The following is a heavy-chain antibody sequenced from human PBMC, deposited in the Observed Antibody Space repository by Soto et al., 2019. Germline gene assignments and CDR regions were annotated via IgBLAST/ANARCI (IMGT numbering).Heavy chain of an antibody. V-gene: IGHV3-23*01. J-gene: IGHJ4*02. CDR1: GFTFSIYV. D-gene: IGHD2-2*01. CDR3: AKLPDLDHCSRTNCLYFFDL. CDR2: LNKNGGSS. Sequence: EVQLLESGGGLVQPGGSLRLSCAASGFTFSIYVMSWVRQAPGKGLEWVSSLNKNGGSSFYADSVKGRFTISRDNSKNTLYLQMNSLRVEDTAVYYCAKLPDLDHCSRTNCLYFFDLWGQGTLVTVS.